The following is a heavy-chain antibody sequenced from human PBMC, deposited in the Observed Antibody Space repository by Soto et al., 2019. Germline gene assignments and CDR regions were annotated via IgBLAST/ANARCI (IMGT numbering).Heavy chain of an antibody. CDR1: GGSFIIYS. CDR2: VNHSGKT. CDR3: AAMYYDFWRATLNSAY. V-gene: IGHV4-34*01. J-gene: IGHJ4*02. D-gene: IGHD3-3*01. Sequence: PSETLSLTCAVYGGSFIIYSYSWIRQAPGKGLEWIGEVNHSGKTDYNPSLKSRGTISVDTSKNQFSLKLISVTAADTAVYYCAAMYYDFWRATLNSAYWGQGTPVTVSS.